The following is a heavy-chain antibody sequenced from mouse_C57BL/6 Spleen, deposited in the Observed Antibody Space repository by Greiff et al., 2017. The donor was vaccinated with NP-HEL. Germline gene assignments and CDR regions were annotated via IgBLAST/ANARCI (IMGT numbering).Heavy chain of an antibody. V-gene: IGHV1-76*01. CDR3: AREAKEDYFDY. CDR2: IYPGSGNT. J-gene: IGHJ2*01. Sequence: QVHVKQSGAELVRPGASVKLSCKASGYTFTDYYINWVKQRPGQGLEWIARIYPGSGNTYYNEKFKGKATLTAEKSSSTAYMQLSSLTSEDSAVYFCAREAKEDYFDYWGQGTTLTVSS. D-gene: IGHD3-2*02. CDR1: GYTFTDYY.